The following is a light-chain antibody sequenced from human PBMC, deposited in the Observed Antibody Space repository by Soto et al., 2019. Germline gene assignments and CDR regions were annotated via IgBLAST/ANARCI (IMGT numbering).Light chain of an antibody. Sequence: EIVMTQSPATLSVSPGERATLSCRASQSVSSNLAWYQQKPGQAPRLLIYGASTRATGIPASFSGSGSGTEFTLPISSLQSEDFAVYYCQHYNNWPRTFGQGTKVEIK. J-gene: IGKJ1*01. CDR3: QHYNNWPRT. CDR2: GAS. CDR1: QSVSSN. V-gene: IGKV3-15*01.